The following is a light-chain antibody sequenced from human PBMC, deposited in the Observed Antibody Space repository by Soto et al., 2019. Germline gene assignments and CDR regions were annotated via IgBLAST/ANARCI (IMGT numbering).Light chain of an antibody. V-gene: IGLV2-14*01. CDR3: SSYRSSSPYV. Sequence: QSALTQPASVSGSPGQSITISCTGTSSDVGSYNYVSWHQQHPGQAPKLMIYEVTNRASGIPDRFSASKSGNTASLTISGLQAGDEADYYCSSYRSSSPYVFGTGTKVTVL. CDR2: EVT. J-gene: IGLJ1*01. CDR1: SSDVGSYNY.